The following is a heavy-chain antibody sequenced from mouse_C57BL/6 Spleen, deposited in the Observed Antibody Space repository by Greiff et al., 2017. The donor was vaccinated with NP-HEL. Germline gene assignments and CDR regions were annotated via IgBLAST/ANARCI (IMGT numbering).Heavy chain of an antibody. CDR1: GYTFTSYW. D-gene: IGHD2-4*01. CDR2: INPSSGYT. J-gene: IGHJ2*01. Sequence: VQLQQSGAELAKPGASVKLSCKASGYTFTSYWMHWVKQRPGQGLEWIGYINPSSGYTKYNQKFKDKATLTADKSSSTAYMQLSSLTYEDSAVYYCSKKKKNYDYDVDYWGQGTTLTVSS. V-gene: IGHV1-7*01. CDR3: SKKKKNYDYDVDY.